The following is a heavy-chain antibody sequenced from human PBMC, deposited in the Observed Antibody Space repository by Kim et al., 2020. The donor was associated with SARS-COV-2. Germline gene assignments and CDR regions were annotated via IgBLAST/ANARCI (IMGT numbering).Heavy chain of an antibody. V-gene: IGHV4-34*01. CDR2: INHSGST. D-gene: IGHD2-2*01. Sequence: SETLSLTCAVYGGSFSGYYWSWIRQPPGKGLEWIGEINHSGSTNYNPSLKSRVTISVDTSKNQFSLKLSSVTAADTAVYYCATAAIVVVPAALGLGLYYYYYMDVWGKGTTVTVSS. CDR3: ATAAIVVVPAALGLGLYYYYYMDV. J-gene: IGHJ6*03. CDR1: GGSFSGYY.